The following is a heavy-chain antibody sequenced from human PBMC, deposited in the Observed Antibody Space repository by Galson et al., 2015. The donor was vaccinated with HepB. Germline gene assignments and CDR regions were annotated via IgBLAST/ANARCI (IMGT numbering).Heavy chain of an antibody. CDR1: GFTFSSYT. D-gene: IGHD6-19*01. CDR3: AKDVDVGGSQWMGIDY. CDR2: ISGSGGST. Sequence: SLRLSCATSGFTFSSYTMSWVRQAPGKGLEWVSAISGSGGSTYYADSVKGRFIISRDNSKNTLNLQMNSLRAEDTAVYYCAKDVDVGGSQWMGIDYWGQGTRVT. J-gene: IGHJ4*02. V-gene: IGHV3-23*01.